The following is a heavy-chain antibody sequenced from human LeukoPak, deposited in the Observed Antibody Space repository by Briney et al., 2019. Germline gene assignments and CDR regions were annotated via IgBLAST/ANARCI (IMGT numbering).Heavy chain of an antibody. CDR1: GFTFSSYW. D-gene: IGHD2-2*01. Sequence: GGSLRLSCAASGFTFSSYWMSWVRQAPGKGLEWVANIKQDGSEKYDVDSVKGRFTISRDNAKNSLYLQMNSLRAEDTAVYYCARETSVGYCSSIRCYRFDPWGQGTLVTVSS. J-gene: IGHJ5*02. CDR3: ARETSVGYCSSIRCYRFDP. CDR2: IKQDGSEK. V-gene: IGHV3-7*01.